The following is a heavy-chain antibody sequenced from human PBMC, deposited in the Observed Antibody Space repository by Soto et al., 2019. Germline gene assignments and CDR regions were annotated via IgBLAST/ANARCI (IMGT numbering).Heavy chain of an antibody. J-gene: IGHJ6*02. CDR1: GFTFSSYA. CDR3: AKCINPHYYGMDF. V-gene: IGHV3-23*01. Sequence: GGSLRLSCAASGFTFSSYAMSWVRQAPGKGLEWVSAITSSGGSTYYEDSVKGRCTISRDNSKNTLYLQMNSLRAEDTAVYYCAKCINPHYYGMDFWGQGTTVTVSS. CDR2: ITSSGGST. D-gene: IGHD2-8*01.